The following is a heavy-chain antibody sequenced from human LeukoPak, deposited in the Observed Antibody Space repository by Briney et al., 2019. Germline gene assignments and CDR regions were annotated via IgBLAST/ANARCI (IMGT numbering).Heavy chain of an antibody. CDR1: GFTFSSYA. V-gene: IGHV3-23*01. CDR2: ITGSGGSP. D-gene: IGHD3-10*01. Sequence: SGGSLRLSCAASGFTFSSYAMSWVRQAPGKGLDWFSPITGSGGSPYYADSVKGRFTISRDNSKNTLYLQMNSLRAEDTAVYYCASGPFLRGAYYYYMDVWGKGTTVTVSS. CDR3: ASGPFLRGAYYYYMDV. J-gene: IGHJ6*03.